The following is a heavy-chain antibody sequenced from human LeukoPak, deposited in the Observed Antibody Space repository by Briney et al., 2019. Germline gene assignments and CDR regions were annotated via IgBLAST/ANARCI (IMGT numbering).Heavy chain of an antibody. CDR2: IWSDGSKK. CDR3: ARGSHYGLDV. CDR1: GFNFSGYV. J-gene: IGHJ6*04. V-gene: IGHV3-33*01. D-gene: IGHD1-26*01. Sequence: GGSLRLSCAASGFNFSGYVTHWVRQATGKGLEWVAVIWSDGSKKDYADSVKGRFTISRDNAKNALYLQMNSLRPEDTAVYYCARGSHYGLDVWGTGTTVTVSS.